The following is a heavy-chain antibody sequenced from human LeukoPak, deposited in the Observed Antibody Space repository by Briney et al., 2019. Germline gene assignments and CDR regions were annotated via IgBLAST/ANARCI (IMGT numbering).Heavy chain of an antibody. CDR1: GGSISSYY. CDR3: AREEGTTYYDFWSGHSMGY. D-gene: IGHD3-3*01. Sequence: SETLSLTCTVSGGSISSYYWSWIRQPAGKGLEWIGRIYTSGSTNYNPSLKSRVTMSVDTSKNQFSLKLSSVTGAGTAVYYCAREEGTTYYDFWSGHSMGYWGRETLVTASS. V-gene: IGHV4-4*07. J-gene: IGHJ4*02. CDR2: IYTSGST.